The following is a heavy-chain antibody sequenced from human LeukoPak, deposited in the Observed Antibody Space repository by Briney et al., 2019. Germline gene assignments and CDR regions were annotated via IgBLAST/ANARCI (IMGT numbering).Heavy chain of an antibody. CDR3: ARGRGYSYGSPLRYYFDY. CDR1: GGSFSGYY. D-gene: IGHD5-18*01. J-gene: IGHJ4*02. Sequence: PSETLSLTCAVYGGSFSGYYWSWIRQPPGKGLEWMGEINHSGSTNYNPSLKSRVTISVDTSKNQFSLKLSSVTAADTAVYYCARGRGYSYGSPLRYYFDYWGQGTLVTVSS. CDR2: INHSGST. V-gene: IGHV4-34*01.